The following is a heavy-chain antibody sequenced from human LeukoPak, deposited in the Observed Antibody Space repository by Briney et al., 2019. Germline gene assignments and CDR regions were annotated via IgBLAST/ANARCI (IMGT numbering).Heavy chain of an antibody. CDR2: IYYSGST. Sequence: SETLSLTCAVYGGSFSGYYWSWIRQPPGKGLEWIGYIYYSGSTNYNPSLKSRVTISVDTSKNQFSLKLSSVTAADTAVYYCARLYSSSWDYYFDYWGQGTLVTVSS. V-gene: IGHV4-59*08. CDR3: ARLYSSSWDYYFDY. D-gene: IGHD6-13*01. CDR1: GGSFSGYY. J-gene: IGHJ4*02.